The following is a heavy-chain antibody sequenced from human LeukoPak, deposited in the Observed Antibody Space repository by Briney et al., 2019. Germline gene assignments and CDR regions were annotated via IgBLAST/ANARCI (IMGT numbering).Heavy chain of an antibody. D-gene: IGHD1-26*01. CDR2: INQDGSET. V-gene: IGHV3-7*05. CDR1: GFTFSNYW. J-gene: IGHJ4*02. CDR3: ARDKIVGATHLDY. Sequence: GGSLRLSCAASGFTFSNYWMNWVRRAPGIGLEWVANINQDGSETYYVDSVKGRFTISRDNAKNSLYLQMNSLRAEDTAVYYCARDKIVGATHLDYWGQGTLVTVSS.